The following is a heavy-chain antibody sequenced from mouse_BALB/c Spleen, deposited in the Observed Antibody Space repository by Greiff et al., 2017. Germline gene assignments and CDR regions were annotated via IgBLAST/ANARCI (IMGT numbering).Heavy chain of an antibody. V-gene: IGHV1-87*01. CDR2: IYPGDGDT. J-gene: IGHJ4*01. CDR1: GYTFTSYW. D-gene: IGHD2-14*01. CDR3: ARGDRYGGYAMDY. Sequence: VQLQESGAELARPGASVKLSCKASGYTFTSYWMQWVKQRPGQGLEWIGAIYPGDGDTRYTQKFKGKATLTADKSSSTAYMQRSSLASEDSAVYYCARGDRYGGYAMDYWGQGTSVTVSS.